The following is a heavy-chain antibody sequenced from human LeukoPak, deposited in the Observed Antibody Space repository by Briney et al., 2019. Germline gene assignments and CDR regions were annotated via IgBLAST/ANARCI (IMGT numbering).Heavy chain of an antibody. J-gene: IGHJ4*02. D-gene: IGHD1-26*01. CDR2: IRNDKSSE. Sequence: GGSLRLSCSAAGFIFSTYGMHWVRQAPGKGLEWVAFIRNDKSSEHYADSVKGRFTLSRDNSKNTLYLQMNSLRPEDTAVYYCAKRISGAYYSLLDYWGQGTLVIVSS. CDR1: GFIFSTYG. CDR3: AKRISGAYYSLLDY. V-gene: IGHV3-30*02.